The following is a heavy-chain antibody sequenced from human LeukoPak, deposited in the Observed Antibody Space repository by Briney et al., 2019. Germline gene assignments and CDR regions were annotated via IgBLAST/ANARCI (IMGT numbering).Heavy chain of an antibody. D-gene: IGHD3-10*01. V-gene: IGHV1-2*02. Sequence: GASVKVSCKASGDTFTSYVISWVRQAPGQGLEWMGWINPNSGGTNYAQKFQGRVTMTRDTSINTAYMELSRLRSDDTAVYYCAMLWFGEGDAFDIWGQGTMVTVSS. CDR1: GDTFTSYV. CDR3: AMLWFGEGDAFDI. CDR2: INPNSGGT. J-gene: IGHJ3*02.